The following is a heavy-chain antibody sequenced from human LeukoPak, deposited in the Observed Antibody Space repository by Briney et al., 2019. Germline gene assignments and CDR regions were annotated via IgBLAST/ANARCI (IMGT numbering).Heavy chain of an antibody. D-gene: IGHD6-13*01. CDR2: IYQSGST. J-gene: IGHJ6*03. Sequence: SETLSLTCAVSGGSISSNNWWSWVRQPPGKGLEWIGEIYQSGSTNYNPSLKSRVTISVDKSKNQFSLKLSSVTAADTAVYYCGCSSSNYYYYMDVWGKGTTVTVSS. CDR3: GCSSSNYYYYMDV. V-gene: IGHV4-4*02. CDR1: GGSISSNNW.